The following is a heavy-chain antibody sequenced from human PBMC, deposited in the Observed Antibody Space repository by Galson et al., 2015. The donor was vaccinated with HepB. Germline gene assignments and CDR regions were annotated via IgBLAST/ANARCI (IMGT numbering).Heavy chain of an antibody. CDR3: ARDHILTGYPTYYYYYGMDV. D-gene: IGHD3-9*01. Sequence: QSGAEVKKPGESLRISCKGSGYSFTSYWISWVRQMPGKGLEWMGRIDPSDSYTNYSPSFQGHVTISADKSISTAYLQWSSLKASDTAMYYCARDHILTGYPTYYYYYGMDVWGQGTTVTVSS. CDR2: IDPSDSYT. V-gene: IGHV5-10-1*01. J-gene: IGHJ6*02. CDR1: GYSFTSYW.